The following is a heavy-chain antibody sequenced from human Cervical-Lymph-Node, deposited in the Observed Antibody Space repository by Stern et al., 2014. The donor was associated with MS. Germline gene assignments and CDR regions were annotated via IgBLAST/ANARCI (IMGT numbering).Heavy chain of an antibody. V-gene: IGHV4-4*02. CDR3: AGNGYYCVDN. CDR2: IYHSGST. Sequence: VQLVESGPGLVKPSGTLSLTCAVSGGSVSGTNWWSWVRQPPGKGLEWIGEIYHSGSTNSNPSLKSRVTISIDKSKNQFSLKLTSVTAADTAVYYCAGNGYYCVDNWGQGTQVTVSS. D-gene: IGHD3-22*01. CDR1: GGSVSGTNW. J-gene: IGHJ4*02.